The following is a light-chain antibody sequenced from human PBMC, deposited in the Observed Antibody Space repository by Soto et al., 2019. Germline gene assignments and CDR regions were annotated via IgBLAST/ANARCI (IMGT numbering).Light chain of an antibody. CDR2: GAS. CDR1: ESVSSN. CDR3: QQYNNLVT. V-gene: IGKV3-15*01. J-gene: IGKJ5*01. Sequence: EIVMTQSPATLSVSPGERVTLSCRASESVSSNLAWYQQKPGQAPRLLMYGASTRATGIPARFSGSGSGTEFTLTISSLQSEDFAVYYCQQYNNLVTFGQGTRLEI.